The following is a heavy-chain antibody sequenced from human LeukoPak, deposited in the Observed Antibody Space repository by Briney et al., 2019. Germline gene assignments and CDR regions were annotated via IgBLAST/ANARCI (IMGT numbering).Heavy chain of an antibody. Sequence: ASVKVSCKASGYTFTGYYMHWVRQAPGQGLEWMGWINPNSGGTNYAQKFQGRVTMTRDTSISTAYMELSRRRSDDTVVYYCASAAYYDSSGYYPRRGHYYYMDVWGKGTTVTVSS. V-gene: IGHV1-2*02. CDR3: ASAAYYDSSGYYPRRGHYYYMDV. J-gene: IGHJ6*03. CDR2: INPNSGGT. CDR1: GYTFTGYY. D-gene: IGHD3-22*01.